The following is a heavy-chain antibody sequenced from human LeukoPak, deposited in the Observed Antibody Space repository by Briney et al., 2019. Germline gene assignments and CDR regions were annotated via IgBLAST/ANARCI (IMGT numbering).Heavy chain of an antibody. CDR3: AKDFRRGYGDYEWDY. J-gene: IGHJ4*02. CDR2: ISGSGGST. D-gene: IGHD4-17*01. CDR1: GFTFSIYA. Sequence: GGSLRLSCAASGFTFSIYAMSWVRQAPGKGLEWVSAISGSGGSTYYADSVKRRFTISRDNSKNTLYLQMNSLRAEDTAVYYCAKDFRRGYGDYEWDYWGQGTLATVSS. V-gene: IGHV3-23*01.